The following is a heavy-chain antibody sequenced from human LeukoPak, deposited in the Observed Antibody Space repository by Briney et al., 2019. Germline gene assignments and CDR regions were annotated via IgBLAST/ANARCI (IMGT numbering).Heavy chain of an antibody. V-gene: IGHV3-30*18. Sequence: GGSLRLSCAASGFTFSSYGMQWVRQAPGRGRWGGAVISYDGSNKYYADSVKGRFTISRDNSKNTLYLQMNSLRAEDTAVYYCAKDGYCSSTSCFDYWGQGTLVTVSS. CDR3: AKDGYCSSTSCFDY. CDR1: GFTFSSYG. CDR2: ISYDGSNK. D-gene: IGHD2-2*03. J-gene: IGHJ4*02.